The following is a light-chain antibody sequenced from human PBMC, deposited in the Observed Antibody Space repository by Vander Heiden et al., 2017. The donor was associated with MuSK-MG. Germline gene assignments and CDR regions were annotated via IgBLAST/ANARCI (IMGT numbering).Light chain of an antibody. V-gene: IGKV1-5*03. CDR1: QSISSW. Sequence: DIQMTQSPSTLSASVGDRVTITCRASQSISSWLAWYQQKPGKAPKLLIYKASSLESGVPSRFSGSGSGTEFTLTISSLQPDDFATNYCQQYEISSSTFGQGTKVEIK. CDR3: QQYEISSST. J-gene: IGKJ1*01. CDR2: KAS.